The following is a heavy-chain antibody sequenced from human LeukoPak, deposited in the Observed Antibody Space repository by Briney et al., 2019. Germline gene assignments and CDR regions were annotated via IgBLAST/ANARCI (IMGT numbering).Heavy chain of an antibody. D-gene: IGHD2-21*02. CDR3: ARGVVTDDYYMDV. CDR1: GGSISSGRYY. CDR2: LYTNDNT. J-gene: IGHJ6*03. V-gene: IGHV4-61*02. Sequence: SQTLSLTCSVSGGSISSGRYYWTWIRQPAGKGLEWIGRLYTNDNTNYDPSLESRVSISVDTSKSQFYLQLTSVTAADTAVYFCARGVVTDDYYMDVWGKGITVIVSS.